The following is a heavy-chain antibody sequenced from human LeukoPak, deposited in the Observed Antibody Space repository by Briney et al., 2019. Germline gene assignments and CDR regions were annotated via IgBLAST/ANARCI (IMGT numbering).Heavy chain of an antibody. V-gene: IGHV3-48*04. Sequence: HPGGSLRLSCAASGFTFSSYSMNWVRQAPGKGLEWVSYISSSGSTIYYADSVKGRFTISRDNAKNSLYLQMNSLRAEDTAVYYCAKDDAWIRFGEWSQGTLVTVSS. CDR3: AKDDAWIRFGE. CDR1: GFTFSSYS. CDR2: ISSSGSTI. J-gene: IGHJ4*02. D-gene: IGHD3-10*01.